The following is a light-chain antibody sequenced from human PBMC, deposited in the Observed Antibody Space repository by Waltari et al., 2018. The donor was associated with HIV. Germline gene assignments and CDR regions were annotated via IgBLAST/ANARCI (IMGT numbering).Light chain of an antibody. Sequence: EIVLTQSPSTLSLSPGERATLSCRASQSLGSSYLAWYQQKPGQAPRLLIYGASSRATGIPDRFSGSGSGTDFTLTISRLEPEDFVVYYCQQFFGSPPITFGQGTRLEIK. CDR3: QQFFGSPPIT. CDR1: QSLGSSY. V-gene: IGKV3-20*01. J-gene: IGKJ5*01. CDR2: GAS.